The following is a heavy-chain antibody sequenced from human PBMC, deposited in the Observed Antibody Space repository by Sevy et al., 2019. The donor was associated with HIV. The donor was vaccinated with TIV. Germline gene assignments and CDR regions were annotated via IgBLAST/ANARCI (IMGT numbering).Heavy chain of an antibody. CDR1: GGSISSGGYY. D-gene: IGHD6-13*01. J-gene: IGHJ6*02. CDR3: AREGFAAAWFNPNPSYYYGMDV. Sequence: SETLSLTCTVSGGSISSGGYYWSWIRQHPGKGLEWIGYIYYSGSTYYNPSLKSRVTISVDTSKNQFSLKRGSVTAADTAVYYCAREGFAAAWFNPNPSYYYGMDVWGQGTTVTVSS. V-gene: IGHV4-31*03. CDR2: IYYSGST.